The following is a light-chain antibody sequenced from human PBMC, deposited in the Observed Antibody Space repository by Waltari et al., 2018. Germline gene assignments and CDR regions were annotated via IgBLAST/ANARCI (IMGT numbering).Light chain of an antibody. J-gene: IGKJ4*01. V-gene: IGKV3-15*01. CDR1: QGVHDN. CDR2: GAS. Sequence: ETVMTQSPATLSVSPGERVTLSCRASQGVHDNLAWYQQKPGQAPRLLIYGASTRATGIPARFRDTGSGTDFTLTITSLQSEDFALYYCQQYNRWPPLTFGGGTKVEIK. CDR3: QQYNRWPPLT.